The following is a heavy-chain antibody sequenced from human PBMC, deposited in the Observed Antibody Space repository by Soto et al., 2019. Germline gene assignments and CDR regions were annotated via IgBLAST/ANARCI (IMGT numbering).Heavy chain of an antibody. J-gene: IGHJ4*02. CDR1: GFTFSTFA. V-gene: IGHV3-23*01. CDR2: ISGSDGTT. Sequence: EVQLLESGGGLVQPGGSLSLSCAASGFTFSTFALTWVRQAPGKGLEWVSAISGSDGTTYYEDSVKGRFTISRDNSMNTLYLQLDSLRGEDTAMYYCAKGGWGTVLDYWGQGTLVTVSS. CDR3: AKGGWGTVLDY. D-gene: IGHD1-1*01.